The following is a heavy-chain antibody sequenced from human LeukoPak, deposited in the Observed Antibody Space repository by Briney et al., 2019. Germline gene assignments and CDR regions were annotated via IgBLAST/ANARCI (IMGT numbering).Heavy chain of an antibody. CDR1: GYSFTSYW. D-gene: IGHD5-12*01. CDR3: ARSASGRPLYYFDY. J-gene: IGHJ4*02. V-gene: IGHV5-51*01. Sequence: GESLKISGKGSGYSFTSYWIGWVREMPGKGLEWVGVIYPGDSDTRYSPSFQGQVTISADKSMSTAYLQWSSLKASDTAMYYCARSASGRPLYYFDYWGQGTLVTVSS. CDR2: IYPGDSDT.